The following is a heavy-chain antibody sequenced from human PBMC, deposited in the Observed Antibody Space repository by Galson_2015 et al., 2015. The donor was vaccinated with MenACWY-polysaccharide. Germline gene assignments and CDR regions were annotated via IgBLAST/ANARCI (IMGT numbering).Heavy chain of an antibody. D-gene: IGHD2-15*01. V-gene: IGHV3-23*01. Sequence: SLRLSCAASGFTFSSYAMSWVRQAPGKGVEWVSGISASGGSRYYADSAKGRCSISRDSSKNTLSLQMNRLRPEDTAVYYCAKDLRYCSGGSRYSYSYYYGMDFWGQGTTVTVSS. CDR3: AKDLRYCSGGSRYSYSYYYGMDF. J-gene: IGHJ6*02. CDR1: GFTFSSYA. CDR2: ISASGGSR.